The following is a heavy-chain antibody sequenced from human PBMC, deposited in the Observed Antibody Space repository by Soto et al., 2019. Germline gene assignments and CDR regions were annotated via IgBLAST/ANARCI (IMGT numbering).Heavy chain of an antibody. Sequence: GASVRFSGKASGGTFSSCAISWVRQAPGQGLECMVGIIPIFGRANYXXKFQGRVXXTADESTSTAXMELRXVRSEDTAVYYCARDGGFYGGTIDYWVQGTLVTVSS. CDR3: ARDGGFYGGTIDY. V-gene: IGHV1-69*13. J-gene: IGHJ4*02. CDR1: GGTFSSCA. CDR2: IIPIFGRA. D-gene: IGHD4-17*01.